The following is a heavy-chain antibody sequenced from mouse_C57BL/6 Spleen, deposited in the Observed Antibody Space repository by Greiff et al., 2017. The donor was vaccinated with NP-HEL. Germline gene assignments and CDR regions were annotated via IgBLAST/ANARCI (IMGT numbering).Heavy chain of an antibody. V-gene: IGHV1-4*01. CDR2: INPSSGYT. CDR1: GYTFTSYT. Sequence: VQLQESGAELARPGASVKMSCKASGYTFTSYTMHWVKQRPGQGLEWIGYINPSSGYTKYNQKFKDKATLTADKSSSTAYMQLSSLTSEDSAVYYGARPPYGNYEMDYAMDYWGQGTSVTVSS. J-gene: IGHJ4*01. CDR3: ARPPYGNYEMDYAMDY. D-gene: IGHD2-1*01.